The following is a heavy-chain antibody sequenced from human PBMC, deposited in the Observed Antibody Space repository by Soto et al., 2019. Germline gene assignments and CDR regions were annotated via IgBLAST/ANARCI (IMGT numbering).Heavy chain of an antibody. CDR2: ISWDGGST. CDR1: GFTFDDYT. D-gene: IGHD1-1*01. Sequence: GGSLRLSCAASGFTFDDYTMHWVRQAPGKGLEWVSLISWDGGSTYYADSVKGRFTISRDNSKNSLYLQMNSLRTEDTALYYCAKDKPEQYYYYGMDVWGQGTTVTVSS. CDR3: AKDKPEQYYYYGMDV. J-gene: IGHJ6*02. V-gene: IGHV3-43*01.